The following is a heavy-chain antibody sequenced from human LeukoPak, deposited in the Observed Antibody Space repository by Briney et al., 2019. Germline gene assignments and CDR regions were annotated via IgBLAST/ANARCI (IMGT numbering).Heavy chain of an antibody. CDR1: GGTFSSYA. D-gene: IGHD5-24*01. CDR2: IIPIFGTA. V-gene: IGHV1-69*13. J-gene: IGHJ4*02. Sequence: GASVKVSCKASGGTFSSYAISWVRQAPGQGLEWMGGIIPIFGTANYAQKSRGRVTITADESTSTAYMELSSLRSEDTAVYYCARGHQVEMATIYYWGQGTLVTVSS. CDR3: ARGHQVEMATIYY.